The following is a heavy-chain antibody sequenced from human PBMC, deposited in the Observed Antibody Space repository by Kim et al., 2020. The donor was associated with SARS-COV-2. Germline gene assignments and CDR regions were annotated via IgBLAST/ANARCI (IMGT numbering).Heavy chain of an antibody. V-gene: IGHV3-33*08. D-gene: IGHD4-17*01. CDR3: ARDGSTVAPSWFDP. J-gene: IGHJ5*02. CDR2: IWYDGSNK. CDR1: GFTFSSYG. Sequence: GGSLRLSCAASGFTFSSYGMHWVRQAPGKGLEWVAVIWYDGSNKYYADSVKGRFTISRDNSKNTLYLQMNSLRAEDTAVYYCARDGSTVAPSWFDPWGQGTLVTVSS.